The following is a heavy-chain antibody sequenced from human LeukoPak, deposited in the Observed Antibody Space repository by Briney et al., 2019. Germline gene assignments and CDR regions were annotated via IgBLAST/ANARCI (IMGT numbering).Heavy chain of an antibody. D-gene: IGHD3-22*01. V-gene: IGHV4-39*01. J-gene: IGHJ4*02. CDR3: ARLFSSGSQGFDY. CDR1: GGSISSSSYY. CDR2: IYYSGST. Sequence: PSETLSLTCTVSGGSISSSSYYWGWIRQPPGKGLEWIGSIYYSGSTYYNPSLKSQVTISVDTSKNQFSLKLSSVTAADTAVYYCARLFSSGSQGFDYWGQGTLVTVSS.